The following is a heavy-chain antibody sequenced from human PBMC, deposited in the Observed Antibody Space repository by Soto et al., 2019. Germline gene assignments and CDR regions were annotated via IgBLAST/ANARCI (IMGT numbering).Heavy chain of an antibody. CDR1: GYTFAGYY. D-gene: IGHD2-2*01. J-gene: IGHJ6*02. Sequence: ASVKVSCKASGYTFAGYYMHWVRQAPGQGLEWMGWINPNSGGTNYAQKFQGWVTMTRDTSISTAYMELSRLRSDDTAVYYCARDRCSSTSCRAPHYYYGMDVWGQGTTVTVSS. CDR3: ARDRCSSTSCRAPHYYYGMDV. CDR2: INPNSGGT. V-gene: IGHV1-2*04.